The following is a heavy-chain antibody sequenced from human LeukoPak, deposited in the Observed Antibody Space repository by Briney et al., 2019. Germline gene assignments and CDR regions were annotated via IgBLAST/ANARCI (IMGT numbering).Heavy chain of an antibody. D-gene: IGHD5-24*01. Sequence: GESLKISCKGSGYSFTSYWIGWVRQTPGKGLEWMGIIYPGDSDTRYSPSFQGQVTISADKSISTACLQWSSLKASDTAMYYCARPWGDGYNYADYWGQGTLVTVSS. J-gene: IGHJ4*02. CDR3: ARPWGDGYNYADY. V-gene: IGHV5-51*01. CDR2: IYPGDSDT. CDR1: GYSFTSYW.